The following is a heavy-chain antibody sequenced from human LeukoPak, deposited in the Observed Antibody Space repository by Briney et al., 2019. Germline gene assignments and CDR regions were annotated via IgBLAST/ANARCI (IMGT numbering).Heavy chain of an antibody. CDR1: GFTFSNYW. V-gene: IGHV3-74*01. J-gene: IGHJ4*02. D-gene: IGHD6-13*01. CDR3: AYSSLYYFDF. CDR2: INTHGSST. Sequence: GGSLRLSCAASGFTFSNYWMHWVRQAPGKGLVWVSHINTHGSSTNYADSVMGRFTISRDNAKNTLSLQMNSLRAEDTAVYYCAYSSLYYFDFWGRGTLVTVSS.